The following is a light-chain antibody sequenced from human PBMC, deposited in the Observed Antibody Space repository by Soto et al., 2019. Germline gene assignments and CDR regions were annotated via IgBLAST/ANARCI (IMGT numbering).Light chain of an antibody. V-gene: IGLV1-40*01. Sequence: QSVLTQPPSLPGAPGQRVTISCTGSSSNIGAGYDVHWYQQLPGTAPKLLIYGNSNRPSGVPDRFSGSKSGTSASLAITGLQAEDEADYYCQSYDSSLSGVVFGGGTKVTVL. CDR2: GNS. J-gene: IGLJ2*01. CDR1: SSNIGAGYD. CDR3: QSYDSSLSGVV.